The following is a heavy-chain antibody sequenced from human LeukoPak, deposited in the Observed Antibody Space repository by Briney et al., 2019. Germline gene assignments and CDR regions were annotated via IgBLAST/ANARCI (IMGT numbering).Heavy chain of an antibody. CDR3: ARQGDYGDYRTFDY. D-gene: IGHD4-17*01. Sequence: PSETLSLTCTVSGGSISSSSYYRGWIRQPPGKGLEWIGSIYYSGSTYYNPSLKSRVTISVDTSKNQFSLKLSSVTAADTAVYYCARQGDYGDYRTFDYWGQGTLVTVSS. V-gene: IGHV4-39*01. CDR2: IYYSGST. CDR1: GGSISSSSYY. J-gene: IGHJ4*02.